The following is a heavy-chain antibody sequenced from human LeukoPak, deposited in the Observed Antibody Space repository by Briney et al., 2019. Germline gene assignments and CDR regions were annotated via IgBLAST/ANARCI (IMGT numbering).Heavy chain of an antibody. V-gene: IGHV3-30*02. CDR3: AKGKVIAARINWFDP. D-gene: IGHD6-6*01. J-gene: IGHJ5*02. CDR2: IRYDGSNK. Sequence: GGSLRLSCAASGFTFSSYGMHWVRQAPGKGLEWVAFIRYDGSNKYYADSAKGRFTISRDNSKNTLYLQMNSLRAEDTAVYYCAKGKVIAARINWFDPWGQGTLVTVSS. CDR1: GFTFSSYG.